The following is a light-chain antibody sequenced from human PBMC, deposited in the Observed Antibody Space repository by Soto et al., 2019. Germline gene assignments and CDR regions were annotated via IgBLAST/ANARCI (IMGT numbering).Light chain of an antibody. V-gene: IGKV1-9*01. CDR1: KGISSY. CDR3: QRLNNYPH. Sequence: DIQLTQSPSFLSASVGDRVTITCRASKGISSYLAWYQQKPGKAPKLLIYAASTLQSGVPSRFSGSGSGTEFTLTISSLQPEDFATYYCQRLNNYPHFGGGTKVEI. CDR2: AAS. J-gene: IGKJ4*01.